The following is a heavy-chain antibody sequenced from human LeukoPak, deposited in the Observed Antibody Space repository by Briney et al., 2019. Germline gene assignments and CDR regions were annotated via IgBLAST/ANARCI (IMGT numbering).Heavy chain of an antibody. V-gene: IGHV1-2*02. Sequence: ASVKVSCKASGYSFSGYCVHWVRQAPGQGLEWMGWINPNSGGTNSAQKFQGRVSMTRDTSISAAYMGLSRLTSDDTAVYYCARGWGAIEVPGTTDYWGQGTLVTVSS. J-gene: IGHJ4*02. CDR2: INPNSGGT. D-gene: IGHD6-19*01. CDR3: ARGWGAIEVPGTTDY. CDR1: GYSFSGYC.